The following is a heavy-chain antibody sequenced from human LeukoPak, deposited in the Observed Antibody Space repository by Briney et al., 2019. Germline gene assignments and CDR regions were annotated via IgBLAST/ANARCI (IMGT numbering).Heavy chain of an antibody. Sequence: ASVKVSCKASGGTFSSYAISWVRQAHGQGLEWMGGIIPIFGTANYAQKFQGRGTITADESTSTAYMELSSLRSEDTAVYYCARDKTYCSSTSCYHLFDYWGQGTLVTVSS. CDR3: ARDKTYCSSTSCYHLFDY. J-gene: IGHJ4*02. V-gene: IGHV1-69*13. D-gene: IGHD2-2*01. CDR2: IIPIFGTA. CDR1: GGTFSSYA.